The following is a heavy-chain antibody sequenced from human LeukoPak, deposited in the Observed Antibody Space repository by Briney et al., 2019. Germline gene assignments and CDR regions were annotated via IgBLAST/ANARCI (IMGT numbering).Heavy chain of an antibody. D-gene: IGHD1-26*01. CDR2: ISGYGANT. J-gene: IGHJ5*02. CDR3: AKDRGPYLGIDNNWFDP. Sequence: GGSLRLSCASSGFTLNLYGMSWVRQVPGKGLEWVSGISGYGANTYYADSVKGRFTMSRDNSKNTVFLQMNSLTVEDTAVYHCAKDRGPYLGIDNNWFDPWGQGTLVIVSS. V-gene: IGHV3-23*01. CDR1: GFTLNLYG.